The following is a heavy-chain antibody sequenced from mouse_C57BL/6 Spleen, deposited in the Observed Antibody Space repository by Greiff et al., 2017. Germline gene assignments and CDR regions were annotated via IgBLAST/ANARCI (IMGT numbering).Heavy chain of an antibody. Sequence: EVQLQQSGPGLVKPSQSLSLTCSVTGYSITSGYYWNWIRQFPGNKLEWMGYISYDGSNNYNPSLKNRISITRDTSKNQFFLKLNSVTTEDTATYYCARERDYYGSDWYFDVWGTGTTVTVSS. J-gene: IGHJ1*03. V-gene: IGHV3-6*01. D-gene: IGHD1-1*01. CDR3: ARERDYYGSDWYFDV. CDR2: ISYDGSN. CDR1: GYSITSGYY.